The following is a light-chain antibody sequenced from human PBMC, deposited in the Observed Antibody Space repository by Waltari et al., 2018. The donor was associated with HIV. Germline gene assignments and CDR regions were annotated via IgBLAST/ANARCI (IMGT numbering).Light chain of an antibody. CDR2: ESD. CDR3: AAWDNYLNAWV. CDR1: SSNIGSHF. V-gene: IGLV1-47*01. J-gene: IGLJ3*02. Sequence: QSVLTQPPSTSATPGQRVTILCSGASSNIGSHFVSWYQHLPGATPQLLIYESDRRPSGVPDRFSGSESGTSASLAISGLRSEDEADYYCAAWDNYLNAWVFGGGTRVTVL.